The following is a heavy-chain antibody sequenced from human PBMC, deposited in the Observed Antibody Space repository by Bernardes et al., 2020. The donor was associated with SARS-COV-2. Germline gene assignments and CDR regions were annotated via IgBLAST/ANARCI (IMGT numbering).Heavy chain of an antibody. Sequence: GGSLRLSCAASGFTSSIYVMNWVRQAPGKGLEWVSAISGSITYYADSVKGRFTISRDSPKNTLFLQMNSLRAEDTAVYYCAKGAAGGSANYGTFDSWGQGTPVTVSS. D-gene: IGHD2-8*02. V-gene: IGHV3-23*01. J-gene: IGHJ4*02. CDR1: GFTSSIYV. CDR2: ISGSIT. CDR3: AKGAAGGSANYGTFDS.